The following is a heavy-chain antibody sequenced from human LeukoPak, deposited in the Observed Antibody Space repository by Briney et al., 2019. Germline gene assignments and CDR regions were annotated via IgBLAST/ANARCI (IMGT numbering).Heavy chain of an antibody. Sequence: SVKVSFKASGGTFSSYAISWVRQAPGQGLEWMGGIIPIFGTANYAQKFQGRVTITADESTSTAYMELSSLRSEDTAVYYCARVFTQAGRRYCSGGSCIDLWGRGTLVTVSS. D-gene: IGHD2-15*01. CDR1: GGTFSSYA. V-gene: IGHV1-69*13. J-gene: IGHJ2*01. CDR3: ARVFTQAGRRYCSGGSCIDL. CDR2: IIPIFGTA.